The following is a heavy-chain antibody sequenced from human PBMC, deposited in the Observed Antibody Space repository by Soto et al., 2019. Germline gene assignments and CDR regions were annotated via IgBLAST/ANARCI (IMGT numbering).Heavy chain of an antibody. V-gene: IGHV3-53*01. CDR1: GFSVRSNY. J-gene: IGHJ4*02. CDR3: ARGPLALRFFDSSYYFDY. CDR2: IYSGGST. Sequence: PGGSLRLSWAASGFSVRSNYMSWVRQAPGKGLVWVSVIYSGGSTYYADSVKGRFTISRDNSKNTLYLQMNSLRAEDTAVYYCARGPLALRFFDSSYYFDYWGQGTLVTVSS. D-gene: IGHD3-9*01.